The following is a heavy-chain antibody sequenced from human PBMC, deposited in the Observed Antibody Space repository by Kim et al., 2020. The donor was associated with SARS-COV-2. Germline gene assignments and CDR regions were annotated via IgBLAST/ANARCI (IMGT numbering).Heavy chain of an antibody. CDR2: IKQDGNKT. D-gene: IGHD3-22*01. CDR3: ARDGDLYSSGTVDFDI. J-gene: IGHJ2*01. CDR1: GFTFSSYW. V-gene: IGHV3-7*01. Sequence: GGSLRLSCAASGFTFSSYWMTWVRQAPGKGLEWVANIKQDGNKTYYVDSVKGRFTISRDNAKNSLYLQMNSLRAEDTAVYYCARDGDLYSSGTVDFDIWG.